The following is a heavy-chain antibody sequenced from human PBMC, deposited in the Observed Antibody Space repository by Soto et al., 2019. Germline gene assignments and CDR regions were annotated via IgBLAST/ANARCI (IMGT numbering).Heavy chain of an antibody. Sequence: QVQLVQSGAEVKKPGSSVTVSCKASGGTFGNSAISWVRQAPGQGLEWMGGIIPIFPTPDYAQKFQGRVTXXXXXXXXXXXXXXXXXXXXXXXXXXXXXXXXXXXXXGXYYYAMDVWGQGTTVTVSS. CDR3: XXXXXXXXXXGXYYYAMDV. J-gene: IGHJ6*02. V-gene: IGHV1-69*05. CDR2: IIPIFPTP. CDR1: GGTFGNSA.